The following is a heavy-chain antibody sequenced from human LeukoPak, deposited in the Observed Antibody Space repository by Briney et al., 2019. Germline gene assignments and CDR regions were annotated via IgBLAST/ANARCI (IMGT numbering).Heavy chain of an antibody. D-gene: IGHD6-19*01. Sequence: GESLKISCKGSGYSFANNWIAWVRQMPGKGLEWMGIIHPGDSDTRYRPSFQGQVTISADKSISTAYLQWSSLKASDTAMYYCARPSSGWSIYDYWGQGTLVTVSS. CDR2: IHPGDSDT. CDR1: GYSFANNW. V-gene: IGHV5-51*01. J-gene: IGHJ4*02. CDR3: ARPSSGWSIYDY.